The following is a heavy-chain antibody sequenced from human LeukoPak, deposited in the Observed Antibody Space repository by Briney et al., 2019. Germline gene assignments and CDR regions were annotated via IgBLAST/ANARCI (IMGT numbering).Heavy chain of an antibody. V-gene: IGHV4-61*01. CDR1: GGSVSSGSYY. CDR3: ARDFAYYYGSGSYDP. J-gene: IGHJ5*02. CDR2: IYYSGST. D-gene: IGHD3-10*01. Sequence: PSETLSLTCTVSGGSVSSGSYYWSWIRQPPGTGLEWIGYIYYSGSTNYNPSLKSRVTISVDTSKNQFSLKLSSVTAADTAVYYCARDFAYYYGSGSYDPWGQGTLVTVSS.